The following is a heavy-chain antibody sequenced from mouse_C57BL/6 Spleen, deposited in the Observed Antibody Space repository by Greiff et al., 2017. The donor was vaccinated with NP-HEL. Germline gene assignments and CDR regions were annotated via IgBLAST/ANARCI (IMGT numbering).Heavy chain of an antibody. CDR2: IYPSDSET. V-gene: IGHV1-61*01. Sequence: QVQLQQPGAELVRPGSSVKLSCKASGYTFTSYWMDWVKQRPGQGLEWIGSIYPSDSETHYNQKFKDKATLTVDKSSSTAYMQLSSLTSEDSAVYYCALSNYYAMDYWGQGTSVTVSS. CDR1: GYTFTSYW. J-gene: IGHJ4*01. D-gene: IGHD2-5*01. CDR3: ALSNYYAMDY.